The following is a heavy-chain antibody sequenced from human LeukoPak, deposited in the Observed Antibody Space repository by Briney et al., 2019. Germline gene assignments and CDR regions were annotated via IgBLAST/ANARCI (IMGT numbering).Heavy chain of an antibody. CDR2: ISSSGSTI. Sequence: GGSLRLSCAASGFTFSDYYMSWIRQAPGKGLEWVSYISSSGSTIYYADSVKGRFTISRDNAKNSLYLQMNSLRAEDTAVYYCARPLKGVANIYYYYYMDVWGKGTTVTGSS. CDR3: ARPLKGVANIYYYYYMDV. V-gene: IGHV3-11*04. D-gene: IGHD3-3*01. CDR1: GFTFSDYY. J-gene: IGHJ6*03.